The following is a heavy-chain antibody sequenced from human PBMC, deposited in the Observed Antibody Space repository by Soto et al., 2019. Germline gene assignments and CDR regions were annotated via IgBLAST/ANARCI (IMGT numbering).Heavy chain of an antibody. CDR3: TRVPRRHQLVACFDP. Sequence: PSETLSLTCTVSGGSVSSYYWSWIRQPPGKGLEWIGYISYSGSSNYNPSLKSRVTISVNTSKSQFSLELNSVTAADTAVYYCTRVPRRHQLVACFDPWGQGTLVTVSS. CDR1: GGSVSSYY. J-gene: IGHJ5*02. V-gene: IGHV4-59*02. CDR2: ISYSGSS. D-gene: IGHD6-13*01.